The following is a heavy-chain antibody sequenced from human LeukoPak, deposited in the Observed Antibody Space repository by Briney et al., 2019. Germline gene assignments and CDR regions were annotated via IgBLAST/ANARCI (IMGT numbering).Heavy chain of an antibody. Sequence: GGSLRLSCAVSGFTFRSYWMHWVRHAPGKGLVWVSRINSDGSSTTYADSVKGRFTISRDNAKNTLYLQMNSLRAEDTAVYYCGRTSCSSTSCFRFDYWGQGTLVTVSS. CDR2: INSDGSST. J-gene: IGHJ4*02. V-gene: IGHV3-74*01. D-gene: IGHD2-2*01. CDR1: GFTFRSYW. CDR3: GRTSCSSTSCFRFDY.